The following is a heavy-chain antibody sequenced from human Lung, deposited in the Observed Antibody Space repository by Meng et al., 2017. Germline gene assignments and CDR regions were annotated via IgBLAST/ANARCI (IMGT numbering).Heavy chain of an antibody. Sequence: VLLVGSGGCFVTPGGSLSLSCAASGFTFSNAWMTWVRQAPGKGLEWIGRMKSNVDGGTVDYAAAVKGRFFISRDDSENTFYLQMNSLKTEDTAVYYCSGHVDYWGHGTLVTVSS. CDR3: SGHVDY. J-gene: IGHJ4*01. V-gene: IGHV3-15*01. CDR2: MKSNVDGGTV. CDR1: GFTFSNAW.